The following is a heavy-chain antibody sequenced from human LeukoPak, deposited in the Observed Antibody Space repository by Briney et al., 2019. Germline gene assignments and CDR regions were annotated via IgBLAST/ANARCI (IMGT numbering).Heavy chain of an antibody. CDR1: GFTFSSYA. D-gene: IGHD3-16*02. Sequence: GGSLRLSCAASGFTFSSYAITWVRQAPGKGLVWVSVISGSGGSTSYADSVKGRFTISRDNSKNTLYLQMNSLRAEDTAVYYCAKVLRSDYVWGSYRYPDYWGQGTLVTVSS. CDR3: AKVLRSDYVWGSYRYPDY. CDR2: ISGSGGST. V-gene: IGHV3-23*01. J-gene: IGHJ4*02.